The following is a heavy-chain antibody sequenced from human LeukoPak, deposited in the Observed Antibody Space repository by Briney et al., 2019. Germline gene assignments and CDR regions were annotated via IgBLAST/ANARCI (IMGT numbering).Heavy chain of an antibody. Sequence: ASVKVSCKASGYTFTGYYMHWVRQAPGQGLEWMGWINPNSGGTNYAQKFQGRVTMTRDTSISTAYMELSRLRSYDTAVYYCARDHINYYDSSGYPPSGSWGQGTLVTVSS. J-gene: IGHJ5*02. CDR1: GYTFTGYY. D-gene: IGHD3-22*01. CDR3: ARDHINYYDSSGYPPSGS. CDR2: INPNSGGT. V-gene: IGHV1-2*02.